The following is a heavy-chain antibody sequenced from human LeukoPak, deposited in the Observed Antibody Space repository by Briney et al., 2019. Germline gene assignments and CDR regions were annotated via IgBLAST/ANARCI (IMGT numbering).Heavy chain of an antibody. CDR1: GYSISSGYY. J-gene: IGHJ6*03. Sequence: SETLSLTCTVSGYSISSGYYWGWIRQPPGKGLEWIGSIYHSGSTYYNPSLKSRLNMSVDTSKNQFSLKLSSVTAADTAVYYCARVVYSGYDFRGAMDVWGKGTTVTVSS. D-gene: IGHD5-12*01. V-gene: IGHV4-38-2*02. CDR3: ARVVYSGYDFRGAMDV. CDR2: IYHSGST.